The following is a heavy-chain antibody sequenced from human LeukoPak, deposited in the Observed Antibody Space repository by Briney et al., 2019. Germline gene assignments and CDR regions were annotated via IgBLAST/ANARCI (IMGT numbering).Heavy chain of an antibody. CDR1: GFTFSSYG. CDR2: ISYDGSNK. CDR3: AKGDSSGWYGTADY. D-gene: IGHD6-19*01. J-gene: IGHJ4*02. Sequence: GGSLRLSCAASGFTFSSYGMHWVRQAPGKGLEWVAVISYDGSNKYYADSVKGRFTISRDNSKNTLYLQMNSLRAEDTAVYYCAKGDSSGWYGTADYWGQGTLVTVSS. V-gene: IGHV3-30*18.